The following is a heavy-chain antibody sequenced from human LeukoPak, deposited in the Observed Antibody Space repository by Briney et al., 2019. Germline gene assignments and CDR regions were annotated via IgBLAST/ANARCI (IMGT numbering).Heavy chain of an antibody. J-gene: IGHJ3*02. CDR2: ISSSSSYI. D-gene: IGHD1-26*01. V-gene: IGHV3-21*01. CDR3: ARDWGSYSLAHAFDI. Sequence: GGSLRLSCAASGFTFSSYSMNWVRQAPGKGLEWVSSISSSSSYIYYADSVKGRFTISRDNAKNSLYLQMNSLRAEDTAVYYCARDWGSYSLAHAFDIWGQGTMVTVSS. CDR1: GFTFSSYS.